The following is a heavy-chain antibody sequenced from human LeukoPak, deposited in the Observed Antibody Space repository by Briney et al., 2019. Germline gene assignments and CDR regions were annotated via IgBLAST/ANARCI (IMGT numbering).Heavy chain of an antibody. J-gene: IGHJ2*01. CDR3: ARDHGSITMIVVAPGWYFDL. D-gene: IGHD3-22*01. CDR2: ISGSGTST. CDR1: GFTFSTYA. V-gene: IGHV3-23*01. Sequence: GGSLRLSCAASGFTFSTYAMNWVRQAPGKGLEWVSGISGSGTSTYYTDSVKGRFTISRDNSKNTLYLQMNSLRAEDTAVYYCARDHGSITMIVVAPGWYFDLWGRGTLVTVSS.